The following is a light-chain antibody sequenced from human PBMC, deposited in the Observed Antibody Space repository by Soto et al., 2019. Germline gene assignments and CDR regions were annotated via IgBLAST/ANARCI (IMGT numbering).Light chain of an antibody. CDR3: QQYGSSPRT. CDR1: RSVSSSY. V-gene: IGKV3-20*01. Sequence: ESVLTQSPATLSLSPGERATLSCRASRSVSSSYLAWYQQKPGQAPRLLIYGASSRATGIPDRFSGSGSGTDFTLTISRLEPEDFAVYYCQQYGSSPRTFGQGTKVDIK. J-gene: IGKJ1*01. CDR2: GAS.